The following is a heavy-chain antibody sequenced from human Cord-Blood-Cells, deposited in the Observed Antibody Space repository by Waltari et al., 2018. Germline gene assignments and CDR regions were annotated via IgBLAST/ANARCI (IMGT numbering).Heavy chain of an antibody. J-gene: IGHJ4*02. V-gene: IGHV3-9*01. CDR3: ARLSNWGSDGY. CDR1: AFTFDDYA. Sequence: EVQLVESGGGLVQPGRSLRRSCAASAFTFDDYAIHWVRQAPVKGLEWVSGISWNSGSIGYADSVKGRFTISRDNAKNSLYLQMNSLRAEDTALYYCARLSNWGSDGYWGQGTLVTVSS. CDR2: ISWNSGSI. D-gene: IGHD7-27*01.